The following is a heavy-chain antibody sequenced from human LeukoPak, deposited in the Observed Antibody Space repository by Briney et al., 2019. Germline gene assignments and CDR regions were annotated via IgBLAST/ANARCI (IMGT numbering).Heavy chain of an antibody. Sequence: RASVKVSCKASGYTFTNYAIHWVRQAPGQRFEWMGWINAANGHTKYSQEFQDRITITRDTFATTAYMELSNLRSEDMALYYCARGRGPPNSNRDFYYYYYMDVWGTGTTVTVSS. CDR1: GYTFTNYA. D-gene: IGHD6-13*01. CDR3: ARGRGPPNSNRDFYYYYYMDV. J-gene: IGHJ6*03. CDR2: INAANGHT. V-gene: IGHV1-3*03.